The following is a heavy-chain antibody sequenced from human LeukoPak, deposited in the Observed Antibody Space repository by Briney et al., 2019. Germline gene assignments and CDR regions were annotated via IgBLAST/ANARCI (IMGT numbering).Heavy chain of an antibody. CDR1: GYTFTSYG. V-gene: IGHV1-18*01. CDR3: ARTGGRVTMVRGVHYFDY. CDR2: TSPYNGNT. D-gene: IGHD3-10*01. J-gene: IGHJ4*02. Sequence: ASVTVSCKASGYTFTSYGMSWVRQAPGQGLEWMGWTSPYNGNTNYAQKLQGRVTMTTDTSTSTAYMELRSLRSDDTAVYYCARTGGRVTMVRGVHYFDYWGQGTLVTVSS.